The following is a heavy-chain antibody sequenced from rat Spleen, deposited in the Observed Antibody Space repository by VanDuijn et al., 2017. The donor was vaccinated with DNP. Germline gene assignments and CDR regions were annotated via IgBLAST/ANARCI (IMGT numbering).Heavy chain of an antibody. CDR2: ISSGGST. V-gene: IGHV2S63*01. CDR1: GFSLTDYS. CDR3: ARWGGPFDY. Sequence: EVQLKESGPGLVQPSQTLSLTCTVSGFSLTDYSVHWVRQPPGKGLEWIAAISSGGSTYYNSALKSRLSISRDTSKSQVFLKMNGLQTEDTATYYCARWGGPFDYWGQGVMVTVSS. J-gene: IGHJ2*01. D-gene: IGHD4-3*01.